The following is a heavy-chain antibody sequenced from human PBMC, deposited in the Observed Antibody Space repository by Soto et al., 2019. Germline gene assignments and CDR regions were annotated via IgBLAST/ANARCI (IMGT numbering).Heavy chain of an antibody. J-gene: IGHJ4*02. CDR2: TSYDGSNN. D-gene: IGHD3-16*01. V-gene: IGHV3-33*05. Sequence: QVQLVESGGGVVQPGTSLRLSCVGSGFTFRSYVIHWVRQAPGKGLEWVALTSYDGSNNFYGDSVKGRFTISRHNSRNTVELQMDSLRFEDTALYYCARWGTTGGLYVWCQGTLVSVSS. CDR3: ARWGTTGGLYV. CDR1: GFTFRSYV.